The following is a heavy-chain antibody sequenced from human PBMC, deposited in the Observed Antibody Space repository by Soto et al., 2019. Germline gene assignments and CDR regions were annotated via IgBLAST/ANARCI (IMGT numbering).Heavy chain of an antibody. J-gene: IGHJ5*02. Sequence: QVQLQESGPGLVKPSQTLSLTCTVSGGSISSGGYYWSWIRQHPGKGLEWIGYIYYSGSTYYNPSLKSRGTISVDTAKNQFSLKLSSVTAADTAVYYCARGGHWSSSWYGTKPLVDPWGQGTLVTVSS. CDR1: GGSISSGGYY. V-gene: IGHV4-31*03. CDR2: IYYSGST. CDR3: ARGGHWSSSWYGTKPLVDP. D-gene: IGHD6-13*01.